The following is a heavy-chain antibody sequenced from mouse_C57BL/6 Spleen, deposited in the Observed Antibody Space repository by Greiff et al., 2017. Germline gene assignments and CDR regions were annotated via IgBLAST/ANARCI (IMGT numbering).Heavy chain of an antibody. V-gene: IGHV1-15*01. D-gene: IGHD3-1*01. Sequence: QVQLQQSGAELVRPGASVTLSCKASGYTFTDYEMHWVKQTPVHGLEWIGAIDPETGGTAYNQKFKGKAILTADKSSSTAYMELRSLTSEDSAVYYCTRSGGLAMDYWGQGTSVTVSS. J-gene: IGHJ4*01. CDR2: IDPETGGT. CDR1: GYTFTDYE. CDR3: TRSGGLAMDY.